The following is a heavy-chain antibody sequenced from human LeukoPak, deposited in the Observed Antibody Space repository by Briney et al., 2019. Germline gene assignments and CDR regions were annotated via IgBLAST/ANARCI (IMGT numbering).Heavy chain of an antibody. CDR2: ISGSGGST. CDR3: AKEAYYYDSSGYYHKHDAFDI. V-gene: IGHV3-23*01. D-gene: IGHD3-22*01. Sequence: GGSLRLSCVASGFTFTNYGMNWVRQAPGKGLEWVSAISGSGGSTYYADSVKGRFTISRDNSKNTLYLQMNSLRAEDTAVYYCAKEAYYYDSSGYYHKHDAFDIWGQGTMVTVSS. CDR1: GFTFTNYG. J-gene: IGHJ3*02.